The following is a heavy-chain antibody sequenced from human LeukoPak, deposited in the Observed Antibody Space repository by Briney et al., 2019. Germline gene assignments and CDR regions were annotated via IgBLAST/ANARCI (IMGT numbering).Heavy chain of an antibody. CDR1: GFRFSSFG. CDR2: ISNYFGVT. D-gene: IGHD4-11*01. Sequence: ASVKVSCKASGFRFSSFGVGWVRQAPGQGLEWMGWISNYFGVTHYAEKFEDRVTMTVDTSTTTVYMELRSLKYDDTAIYYCARDSDYSGNGNGDWFDPWGQGTVVTVSS. CDR3: ARDSDYSGNGNGDWFDP. J-gene: IGHJ5*02. V-gene: IGHV1-18*04.